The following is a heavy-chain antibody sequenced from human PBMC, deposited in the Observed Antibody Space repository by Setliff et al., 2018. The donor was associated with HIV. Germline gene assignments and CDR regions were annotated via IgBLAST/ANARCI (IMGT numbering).Heavy chain of an antibody. V-gene: IGHV1-18*04. CDR3: VRLTADRTNYYYYMDV. D-gene: IGHD2-8*01. J-gene: IGHJ6*03. CDR2: IDSNNGNR. Sequence: ASVKVSCKASGYTFTDYYIHWVRQAPGQGLEWMGWIDSNNGNRNFAQKFRGRVTMTTGISTNTAYMEVRSLSFDDTAVYYCVRLTADRTNYYYYMDVWGKGTTVTVSS. CDR1: GYTFTDYY.